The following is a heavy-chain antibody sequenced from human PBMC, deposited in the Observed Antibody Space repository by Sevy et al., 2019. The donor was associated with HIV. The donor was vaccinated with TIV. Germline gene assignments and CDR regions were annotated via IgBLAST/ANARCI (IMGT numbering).Heavy chain of an antibody. CDR3: ARGNYYYDSSGYYSVGQDY. V-gene: IGHV4-59*01. Sequence: SETLSLTCTVSGGSISSYYWSWIRQPPGKGLEWIGYIYYSGSTNYNPSLKSRVTISVDTSKNQFSLKLSSVTAAETAVYYCARGNYYYDSSGYYSVGQDYWGQGTLVTVSS. J-gene: IGHJ4*02. CDR1: GGSISSYY. CDR2: IYYSGST. D-gene: IGHD3-22*01.